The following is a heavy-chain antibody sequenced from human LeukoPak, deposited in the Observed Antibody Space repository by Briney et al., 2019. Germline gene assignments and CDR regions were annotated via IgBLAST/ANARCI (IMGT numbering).Heavy chain of an antibody. J-gene: IGHJ4*02. V-gene: IGHV3-49*03. Sequence: PGGSLRLSCTASGFTFGDYAMSWFRQAPGKGLEWVGFIRSKAYGGTTEYAASVKGRFTISRDDSKSIAYLQMNSLKTEDTAVYYCTTDRGGGWSGYYFLFDYWGQGTLVTVSS. CDR1: GFTFGDYA. D-gene: IGHD3-3*01. CDR3: TTDRGGGWSGYYFLFDY. CDR2: IRSKAYGGTT.